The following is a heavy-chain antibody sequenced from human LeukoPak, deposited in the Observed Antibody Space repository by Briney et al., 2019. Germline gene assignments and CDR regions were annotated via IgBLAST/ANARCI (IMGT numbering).Heavy chain of an antibody. CDR3: ARGLTIAAAGEGNWFDP. D-gene: IGHD6-13*01. CDR1: GGTFSSYA. J-gene: IGHJ5*02. Sequence: SVKVSCKASGGTFSSYAISWVRQAPGQGLEWMGGIIPIIGTANYAQKFQGRVTITADESTSTAYMELSSLRSEDTAVYYCARGLTIAAAGEGNWFDPWGQGTLVTVSS. V-gene: IGHV1-69*13. CDR2: IIPIIGTA.